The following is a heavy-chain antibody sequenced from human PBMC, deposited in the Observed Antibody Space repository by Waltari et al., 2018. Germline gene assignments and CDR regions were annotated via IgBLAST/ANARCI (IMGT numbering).Heavy chain of an antibody. J-gene: IGHJ6*02. Sequence: QVHLVQSGAEVKKPGSSVKVSCKPSGDTFSSDTVNWVRQAPGQGLEWMGRLMPDIKYTDYARGLQGRFTITADKSTSTVYMELTSLTSEDTAVYYCAGGDGGYFYYKLDVWGQGTTVTVSS. D-gene: IGHD2-21*02. CDR3: AGGDGGYFYYKLDV. CDR2: LMPDIKYT. CDR1: GDTFSSDT. V-gene: IGHV1-69*02.